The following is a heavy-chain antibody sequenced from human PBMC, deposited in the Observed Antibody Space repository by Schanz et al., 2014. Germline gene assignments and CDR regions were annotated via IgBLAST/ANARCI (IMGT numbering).Heavy chain of an antibody. CDR3: TADLWFGAVWGVW. V-gene: IGHV3-15*01. D-gene: IGHD3-10*01. CDR2: IKSKTDGGTR. J-gene: IGHJ4*02. Sequence: EVQLVESGGGLVKPGGSLRLSCATSGFTLNNAWTNWVRQAPGKGLQWVARIKSKTDGGTRDYAAPVKGRFTISTDDSKNTVYLQMNSLQTEDTAVYYCTADLWFGAVWGVWWGQGTLVTVSS. CDR1: GFTLNNAW.